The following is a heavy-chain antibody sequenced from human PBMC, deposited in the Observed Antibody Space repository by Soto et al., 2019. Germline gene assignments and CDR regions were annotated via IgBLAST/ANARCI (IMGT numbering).Heavy chain of an antibody. V-gene: IGHV4-59*01. Sequence: QVQLQESGPGLVKPSETLSLTCTVSGGSISSYYWSWIRQPPGKGLEWIGYIYYSGSTNYNPSLKRRVTISVDTSKNQFSLKMSSVTAADTAVYYCARLATRYYFDYWGQGTLVTVSS. CDR2: IYYSGST. CDR1: GGSISSYY. J-gene: IGHJ4*02. D-gene: IGHD1-1*01. CDR3: ARLATRYYFDY.